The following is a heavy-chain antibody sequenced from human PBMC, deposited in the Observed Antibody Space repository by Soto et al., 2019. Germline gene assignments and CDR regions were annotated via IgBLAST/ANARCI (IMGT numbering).Heavy chain of an antibody. V-gene: IGHV3-74*01. CDR3: GRDRGGNYYGGFDY. CDR1: GFTFTNYW. CDR2: INSNGSII. J-gene: IGHJ4*02. Sequence: EVQLLESGGGLVRPGGSLRLSCASSGFTFTNYWMHCVRQVPGKGLQWLSRINSNGSIIDYADSVKDRFTISRDNAKNTLYLQMDSLRAEDTAVFYCGRDRGGNYYGGFDYWGQGTLVTVSS. D-gene: IGHD1-26*01.